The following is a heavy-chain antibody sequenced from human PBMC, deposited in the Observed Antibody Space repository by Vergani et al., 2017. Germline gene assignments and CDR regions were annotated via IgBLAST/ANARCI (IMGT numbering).Heavy chain of an antibody. CDR1: GFTFSTYA. D-gene: IGHD1-14*01. V-gene: IGHV3-21*02. Sequence: EVQLVESGGGLVKPGGSLRLSCAASGFTFSTYAMNWVRQAPGKGLEWVSSISTSSSYIYYADSVKGRFTIPRDNAKNSLYLQMNNLRAEDTAVYYCARDTRGPEGADYWGQGTLVTVSS. CDR2: ISTSSSYI. CDR3: ARDTRGPEGADY. J-gene: IGHJ4*02.